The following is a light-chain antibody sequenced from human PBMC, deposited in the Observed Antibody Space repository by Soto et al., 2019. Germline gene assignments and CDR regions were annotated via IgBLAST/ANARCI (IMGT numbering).Light chain of an antibody. CDR2: DAS. CDR3: QQRGSWPAT. V-gene: IGKV3-11*01. CDR1: QSVNNF. Sequence: TQSPTKGTSPPGPKAKIYSRASQSVNNFFAWYQQKPGQAPRLLIYDASYRAPGIPARFSGSGSGTDFTLAIGSLEAEDSAVYYCQQRGSWPATFGAGTKVDI. J-gene: IGKJ4*02.